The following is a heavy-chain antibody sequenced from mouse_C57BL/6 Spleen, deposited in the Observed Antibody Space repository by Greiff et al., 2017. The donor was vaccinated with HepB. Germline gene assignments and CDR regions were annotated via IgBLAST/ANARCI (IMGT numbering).Heavy chain of an antibody. J-gene: IGHJ2*01. CDR1: GYAFTNYL. Sequence: QVQLQQSGAELVRPGPSVKVSCKASGYAFTNYLIEWVKQRPGQGLEWIGVINPGSGGTNYNEKFKGKATLTADKSSSTAYMQLSSLTSEDSAVYFCARNYRNFDYWGQGTTLTVSS. CDR2: INPGSGGT. D-gene: IGHD2-12*01. CDR3: ARNYRNFDY. V-gene: IGHV1-54*01.